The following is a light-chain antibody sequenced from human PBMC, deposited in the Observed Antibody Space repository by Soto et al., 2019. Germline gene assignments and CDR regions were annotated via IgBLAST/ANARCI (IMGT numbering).Light chain of an antibody. CDR3: CSYAGGTSVV. V-gene: IGLV2-23*01. Sequence: QSALTQPASVSGSLGQSITISCTGTSSDVGTYKLVSWYQQHPGKAPQLVIFEDVERPSGVSTRFSGSKSGNTASLTISGLQTEDAADYYCCSYAGGTSVVFGGGTKLTVL. CDR1: SSDVGTYKL. CDR2: EDV. J-gene: IGLJ2*01.